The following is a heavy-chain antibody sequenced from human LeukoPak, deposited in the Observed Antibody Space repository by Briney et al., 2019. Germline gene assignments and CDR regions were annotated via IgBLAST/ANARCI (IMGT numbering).Heavy chain of an antibody. Sequence: ASVKVSCKASGYTFTDYYLHWVRQAPGQGLQWMGWINPNSGGTNYAQKFQGRVTMTRDTSISTAYMELSRLRSDDTAVYYCARSLTDFWSGYYRYWGQGTLVTVSS. CDR3: ARSLTDFWSGYYRY. CDR1: GYTFTDYY. CDR2: INPNSGGT. D-gene: IGHD3-3*01. V-gene: IGHV1-2*02. J-gene: IGHJ4*02.